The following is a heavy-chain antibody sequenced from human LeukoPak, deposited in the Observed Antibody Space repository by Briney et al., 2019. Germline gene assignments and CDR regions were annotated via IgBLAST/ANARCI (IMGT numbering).Heavy chain of an antibody. V-gene: IGHV3-66*04. D-gene: IGHD4-17*01. J-gene: IGHJ4*02. CDR2: IYSGGST. CDR3: AKLLLYGDYSDY. Sequence: GGSLRLSCAASGFTFSSYAMSWVRQAPGKGLEWVSVIYSGGSTYYADSVKGRFTISRDNSKNTLYLQMNSLRAEDTAVYYCAKLLLYGDYSDYWGQGTLVTVSS. CDR1: GFTFSSYA.